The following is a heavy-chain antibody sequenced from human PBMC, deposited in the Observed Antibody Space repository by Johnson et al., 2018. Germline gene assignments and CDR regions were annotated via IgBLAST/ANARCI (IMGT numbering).Heavy chain of an antibody. D-gene: IGHD3-10*01. CDR3: ARDLWFGESAGSMDV. CDR2: MSYVGSNK. CDR1: GFIFSSYG. V-gene: IGHV3-30*03. J-gene: IGHJ6*03. Sequence: QVQLVQSGGGVVQPGRSXRLSCAASGFIFSSYGMHWVRQAPGKGLEWVAVMSYVGSNKYYADSGQGGFTISRDNSKNTLYLQMNSLRDEDTAGYYCARDLWFGESAGSMDVWGKGTTVTVSS.